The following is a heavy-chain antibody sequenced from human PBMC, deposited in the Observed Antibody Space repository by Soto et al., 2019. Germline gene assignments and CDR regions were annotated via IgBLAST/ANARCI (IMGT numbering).Heavy chain of an antibody. CDR2: ISSGGGTS. Sequence: VQLVESGGGLVKPGGSLRLSCAASGFIFSDYYMTWIRQAPGKGLEWISDISSGGGTSYFADSVRGRFTNSRDNANNSMYLQMNNLRAEDTAIYYCARRLTGRTTGDWFDPWGQGTLVTVSS. J-gene: IGHJ5*02. CDR1: GFIFSDYY. CDR3: ARRLTGRTTGDWFDP. D-gene: IGHD1-20*01. V-gene: IGHV3-11*01.